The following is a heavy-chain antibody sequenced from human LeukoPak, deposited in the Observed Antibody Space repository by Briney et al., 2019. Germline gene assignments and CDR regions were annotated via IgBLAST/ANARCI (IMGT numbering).Heavy chain of an antibody. J-gene: IGHJ6*02. Sequence: SETLSLTCTVSGGSISSYYWSWIRQPPGKGLQWIGYIYYSGSTNYNPSLKSRVTISVDTSKNQFSLKLSSVTAADTAAYYCARGAVIAAADEYYYGMDVWGQGATVTVSS. V-gene: IGHV4-59*01. CDR3: ARGAVIAAADEYYYGMDV. CDR2: IYYSGST. D-gene: IGHD6-13*01. CDR1: GGSISSYY.